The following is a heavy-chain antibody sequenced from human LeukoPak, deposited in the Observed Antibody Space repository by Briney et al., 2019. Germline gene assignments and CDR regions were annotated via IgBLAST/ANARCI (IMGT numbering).Heavy chain of an antibody. CDR1: GFTFSSYA. CDR2: ISGSGST. D-gene: IGHD6-13*01. V-gene: IGHV3-23*01. Sequence: PGGSLRLSCAASGFTFSSYAMSWVRQAPGKGLEWVSAISGSGSTYYADSVKGRFTISRDNSKNTLYLQMNSLRAEDTTVYYCAKESQQLPRLYYFDYWGQGTLVTVSS. CDR3: AKESQQLPRLYYFDY. J-gene: IGHJ4*02.